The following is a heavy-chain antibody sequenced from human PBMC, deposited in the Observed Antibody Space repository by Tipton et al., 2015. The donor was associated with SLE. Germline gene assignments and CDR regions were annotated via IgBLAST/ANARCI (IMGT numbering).Heavy chain of an antibody. CDR2: VYSSGAT. J-gene: IGHJ1*01. D-gene: IGHD6-13*01. Sequence: TLSLTCTVSGGSISSSTYYWGWIRQPPGKGLEWVGSVYSSGATYYTPSLKSRVTMSVDTSKSQLSRNLSSVTATDTAVYYCARLEKGGYSSNRGQGTLVTVSS. CDR1: GGSISSSTYY. CDR3: ARLEKGGYSSN. V-gene: IGHV4-39*01.